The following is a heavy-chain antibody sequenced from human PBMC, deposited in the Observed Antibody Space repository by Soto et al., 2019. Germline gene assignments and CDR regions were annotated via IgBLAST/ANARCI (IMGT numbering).Heavy chain of an antibody. D-gene: IGHD6-19*01. Sequence: QVQLVQSGAEVKKPGSSVKVSCKASGGTFSSYAISWVRQAPGQGLEWMGGIIPIFGTANYAQKFQGRVTMTADESTSTAYMELSSLRSEATAVYYCASIQQWLAGSWYFDLWGRGTLVTVSS. J-gene: IGHJ2*01. V-gene: IGHV1-69*12. CDR2: IIPIFGTA. CDR1: GGTFSSYA. CDR3: ASIQQWLAGSWYFDL.